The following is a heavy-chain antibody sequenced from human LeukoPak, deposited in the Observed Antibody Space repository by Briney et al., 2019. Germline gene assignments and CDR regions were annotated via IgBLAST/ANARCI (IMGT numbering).Heavy chain of an antibody. J-gene: IGHJ4*02. CDR2: IYYSGST. Sequence: SETLSLTCTVSGGSISISSYYWGWIRQPPGKGLEWIGSIYYSGSTYYNPSLKSRVTISVDTSKNQFSLKLSSVTAADTAVYYCARHGERMATIRQYYFDYWGQGTLVTVSS. D-gene: IGHD5-24*01. V-gene: IGHV4-39*01. CDR3: ARHGERMATIRQYYFDY. CDR1: GGSISISSYY.